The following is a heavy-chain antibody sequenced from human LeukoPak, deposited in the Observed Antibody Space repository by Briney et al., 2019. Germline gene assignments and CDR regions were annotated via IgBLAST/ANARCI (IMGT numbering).Heavy chain of an antibody. Sequence: SETLSLTCAVYGGSFSGYHWSWIRQPPGKGLEWIGEINHSGSTNYNPSLKSRVTISVDTSKNQFSLKLSSVTAADTAVYYCASLEMATISLDYWGQGTLVTVSS. CDR3: ASLEMATISLDY. J-gene: IGHJ4*02. V-gene: IGHV4-34*01. CDR2: INHSGST. D-gene: IGHD5-24*01. CDR1: GGSFSGYH.